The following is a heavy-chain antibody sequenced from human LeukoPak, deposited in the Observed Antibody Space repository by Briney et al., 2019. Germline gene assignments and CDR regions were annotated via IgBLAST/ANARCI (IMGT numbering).Heavy chain of an antibody. Sequence: KPSETLSLTCTVSGGSISSSSYYWGWIRQPPGKGLEWIGSIYYSGSTSYNPSLKSRVTISVDTSKNQFSLKLSSVTAADTAVYYCARLVGGGSHWYFDLWGRGTLVTVSS. J-gene: IGHJ2*01. CDR2: IYYSGST. V-gene: IGHV4-39*01. CDR3: ARLVGGGSHWYFDL. D-gene: IGHD2-15*01. CDR1: GGSISSSSYY.